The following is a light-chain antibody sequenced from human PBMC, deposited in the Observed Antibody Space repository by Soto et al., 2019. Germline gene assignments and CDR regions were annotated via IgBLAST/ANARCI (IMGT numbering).Light chain of an antibody. CDR3: QHRMNWPLT. J-gene: IGKJ5*01. CDR1: QSVSSY. CDR2: DAS. Sequence: ELVLTQSPATLSLSPGERATLSCRASQSVSSYLLWYQQKPGQAPRLLIYDASNRATGIPARFSGSVSETDLTITISSLEPEDGEVYEGQHRMNWPLTFGQGTRLEIK. V-gene: IGKV3-11*01.